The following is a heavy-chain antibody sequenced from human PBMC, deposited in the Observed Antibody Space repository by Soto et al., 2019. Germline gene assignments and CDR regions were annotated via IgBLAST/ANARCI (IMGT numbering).Heavy chain of an antibody. CDR2: IIPIFGTA. CDR1: GGPFSSYA. CDR3: ARSPGYSSSSLGP. Sequence: SVKISCKASGGPFSSYAISWVRQAPEQGLEWMGGIIPIFGTANYAQKFQGRVTITADESTSTAYMELSSLRSEDTAVYYCARSPGYSSSSLGPSGHGTLVTVSS. J-gene: IGHJ5*02. D-gene: IGHD6-13*01. V-gene: IGHV1-69*13.